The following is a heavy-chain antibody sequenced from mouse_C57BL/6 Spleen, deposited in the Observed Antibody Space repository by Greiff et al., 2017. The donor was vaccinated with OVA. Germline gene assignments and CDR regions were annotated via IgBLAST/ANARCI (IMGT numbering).Heavy chain of an antibody. CDR1: GFNIKDYY. Sequence: VQLKESGAELVRPGASVKLSCTASGFNIKDYYMHWVKQRPEQGLAWIGRIDPEDGDPAYAPKFQGKATMTADTSSNTADLQLSSLTSEDTAVYYCTTDYGSSLPCDYWGQGTTRTVSS. V-gene: IGHV14-1*01. D-gene: IGHD1-1*01. J-gene: IGHJ2*01. CDR3: TTDYGSSLPCDY. CDR2: IDPEDGDP.